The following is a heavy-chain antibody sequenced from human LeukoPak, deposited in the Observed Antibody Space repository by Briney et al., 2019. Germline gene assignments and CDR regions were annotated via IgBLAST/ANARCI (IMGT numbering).Heavy chain of an antibody. D-gene: IGHD5-24*01. CDR3: ARYAEMASLLAFGF. CDR2: IRSRPYGGTA. J-gene: IGHJ4*02. CDR1: GFKFGSYA. Sequence: GGSLRLSCTGSGFKFGSYAMSWVRQAPGKGLEWLGFIRSRPYGGTADHAASVKGRSTVSRDDSQSIAYLQMNSLQTEDTAVYYCARYAEMASLLAFGFWGQGILVTVSS. V-gene: IGHV3-49*04.